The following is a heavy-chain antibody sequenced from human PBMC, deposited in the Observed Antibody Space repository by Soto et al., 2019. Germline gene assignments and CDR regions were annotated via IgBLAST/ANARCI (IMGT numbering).Heavy chain of an antibody. V-gene: IGHV4-61*01. CDR1: GGSVSSGSYY. CDR3: ARLIVGATHFDY. J-gene: IGHJ4*02. CDR2: IYYSGST. Sequence: LSLTCTVSGGSVSSGSYYWSWIRQPPGKGLEWIGYIYYSGSTNYNPSLKSRVTISVDTSKNQFSLKLSSVTAADTAVYYCARLIVGATHFDYWGQGTLVTVSS. D-gene: IGHD1-26*01.